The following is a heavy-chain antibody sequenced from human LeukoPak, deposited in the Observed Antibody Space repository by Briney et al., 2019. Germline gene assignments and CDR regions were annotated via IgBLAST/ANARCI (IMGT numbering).Heavy chain of an antibody. Sequence: ASVKVSCKASGYTFTSYGISWVRQAPGQGLEWMGWISAYNGNTNYAQKLQGRVTMTTDTSTSTAYMELRSLRSDDTAVYYCARVGTTTVTTSYYYMDVWGKGTTVTISS. J-gene: IGHJ6*03. CDR2: ISAYNGNT. CDR3: ARVGTTTVTTSYYYMDV. CDR1: GYTFTSYG. D-gene: IGHD4-17*01. V-gene: IGHV1-18*01.